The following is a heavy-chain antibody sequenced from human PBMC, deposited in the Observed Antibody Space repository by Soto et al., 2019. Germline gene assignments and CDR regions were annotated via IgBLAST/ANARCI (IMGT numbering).Heavy chain of an antibody. J-gene: IGHJ6*03. D-gene: IGHD2-8*01. CDR1: GYTFTSYG. V-gene: IGHV1-18*01. Sequence: ASVKVSCKASGYTFTSYGISWVRQAPGQGLEWMGWISAYNGNTNYAQKLQGRVTMTTDTSTSTAYMERRSLRSDDTAVYYCARGQYCTNGVCYPARTYYYYYYMDVWGKGTTVTVSS. CDR2: ISAYNGNT. CDR3: ARGQYCTNGVCYPARTYYYYYYMDV.